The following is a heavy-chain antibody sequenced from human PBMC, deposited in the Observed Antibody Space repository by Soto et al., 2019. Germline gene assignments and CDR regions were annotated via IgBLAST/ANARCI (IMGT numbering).Heavy chain of an antibody. CDR2: IVVGSGNT. D-gene: IGHD4-17*01. CDR3: ACGTSHGDGAFDI. CDR1: GFTFTSSA. Sequence: GASVKVSCKASGFTFTSSAMQWVRQARGQRLEWIGWIVVGSGNTNYAQKFQERVTITRDMSTSTAYMELSSLRSEDTAVYYCACGTSHGDGAFDIWGQGTMVTVSS. V-gene: IGHV1-58*02. J-gene: IGHJ3*02.